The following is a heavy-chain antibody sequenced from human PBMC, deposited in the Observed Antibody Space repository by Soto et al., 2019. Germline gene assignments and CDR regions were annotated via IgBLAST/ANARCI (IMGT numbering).Heavy chain of an antibody. D-gene: IGHD5-18*01. J-gene: IGHJ5*02. CDR2: ISYDGSNK. CDR3: ASSSGYSYGPPDNWFDP. Sequence: QVQLVESGGGVVQPGRSLRLSCAASGFTFSSYAMHWVRQAPGKGLEWVAVISYDGSNKYYADSVKGRFTISRDNSKNTLYLQMNSLRAEDTAVYYCASSSGYSYGPPDNWFDPWGQGTLVTVSS. CDR1: GFTFSSYA. V-gene: IGHV3-30-3*01.